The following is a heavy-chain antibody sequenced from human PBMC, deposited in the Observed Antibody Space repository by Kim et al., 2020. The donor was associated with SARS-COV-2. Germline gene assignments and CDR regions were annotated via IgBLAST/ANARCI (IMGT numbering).Heavy chain of an antibody. Sequence: GGSLRLSCAASGFTFSSYAMHWVRQAPGKGLEWVAVISYDGSNKYYVDSVKGRFTISRDNSKNTLYLQMNSLRAEDTAVYYCARENDYRLYYYYYGMDVWGARTTVTVSS. J-gene: IGHJ6*04. D-gene: IGHD4-17*01. V-gene: IGHV3-30*04. CDR2: ISYDGSNK. CDR1: GFTFSSYA. CDR3: ARENDYRLYYYYYGMDV.